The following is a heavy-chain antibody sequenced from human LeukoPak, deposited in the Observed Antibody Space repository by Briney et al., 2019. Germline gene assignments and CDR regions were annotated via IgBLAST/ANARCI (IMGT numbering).Heavy chain of an antibody. CDR1: GASASSASYY. D-gene: IGHD6-25*01. CDR2: IYYSGST. J-gene: IGHJ4*02. V-gene: IGHV4-61*01. CDR3: ARETPYTSGLSTFDY. Sequence: SETLSLTCTVSGASASSASYYWTWIRQPPGKGLEWIGYIYYSGSTNYNPSLKSRITLSVDTSKNQFSLNLSSVTAADTAVYYCARETPYTSGLSTFDYWGQGTLVTVSS.